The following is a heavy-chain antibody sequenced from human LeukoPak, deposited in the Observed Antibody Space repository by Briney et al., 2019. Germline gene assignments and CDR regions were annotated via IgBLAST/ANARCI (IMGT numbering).Heavy chain of an antibody. V-gene: IGHV3-30*18. Sequence: PGGSLRLSCAASGFNFSSYGMHWVRQAPGKGLEWVAVISYDGSNKYYADSVKGRFTISRDNSKNTLYLQMNSLRAEDTAVYYCAKDSSSFAPYYFDYWGQGTLVTVSS. J-gene: IGHJ4*02. CDR1: GFNFSSYG. CDR3: AKDSSSFAPYYFDY. CDR2: ISYDGSNK. D-gene: IGHD6-6*01.